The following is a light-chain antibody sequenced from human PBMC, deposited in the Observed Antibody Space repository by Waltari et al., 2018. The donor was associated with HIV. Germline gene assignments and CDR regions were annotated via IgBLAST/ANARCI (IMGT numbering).Light chain of an antibody. CDR2: WAS. CDR1: QSILSSSNNRKY. J-gene: IGKJ2*01. V-gene: IGKV4-1*01. Sequence: DIVMTQSPDSLAVSLGERATMNCKSGQSILSSSNNRKYLAWYQQKPGQPPKLLIYWASSRDSGVPDRFIGRGSGTDFSLTISSLQAEDVAVYFCHQYYTTPYTFGQGTKLEIK. CDR3: HQYYTTPYT.